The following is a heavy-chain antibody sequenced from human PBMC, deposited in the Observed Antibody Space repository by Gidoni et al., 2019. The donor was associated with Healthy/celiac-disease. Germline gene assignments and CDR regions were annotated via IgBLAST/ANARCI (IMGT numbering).Heavy chain of an antibody. D-gene: IGHD6-6*01. CDR3: ATRVDSSSPGGNYFDY. J-gene: IGHJ4*02. CDR2: INHSGST. V-gene: IGHV4-34*01. Sequence: QVQLQQWGAGLLKPSETLSLTCAVYGGSFSGYYWSWIRQPPGKGLEWIGEINHSGSTNYNPSLKSRVTISVDTSKNQFSLKLSSVTAADTAVYYCATRVDSSSPGGNYFDYWGQGTLVTVSS. CDR1: GGSFSGYY.